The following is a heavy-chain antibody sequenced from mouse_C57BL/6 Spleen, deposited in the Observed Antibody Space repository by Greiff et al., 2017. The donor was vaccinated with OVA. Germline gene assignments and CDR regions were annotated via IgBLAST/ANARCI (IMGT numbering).Heavy chain of an antibody. Sequence: EVKLMESGEGLVKPGGSLKLSCAASGFTFSSYAMSWVRQTPEKRLEWVAYISSGGDYIYYADTVKGRFTISRDNARNTLYLQMSSLRSEDTAMYYCTREYDYEIDYWGQGTTLTVSS. CDR1: GFTFSSYA. V-gene: IGHV5-9-1*02. CDR3: TREYDYEIDY. D-gene: IGHD2-4*01. CDR2: ISSGGDYI. J-gene: IGHJ2*01.